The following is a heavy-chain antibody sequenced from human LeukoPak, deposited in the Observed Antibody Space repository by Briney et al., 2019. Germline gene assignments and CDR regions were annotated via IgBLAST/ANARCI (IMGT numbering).Heavy chain of an antibody. CDR3: AKTYGDYSVGYFDY. CDR2: IKQDGSEK. V-gene: IGHV3-7*01. J-gene: IGHJ4*02. CDR1: GFTFSSYW. D-gene: IGHD4-17*01. Sequence: GGSLRLSCAASGFTFSSYWMSWVRQAPGKGLEWVANIKQDGSEKYYVDSVKGRFTISRDNAKNSLYLQMNSLRAEDTAVYYCAKTYGDYSVGYFDYWGQGTLVTVSS.